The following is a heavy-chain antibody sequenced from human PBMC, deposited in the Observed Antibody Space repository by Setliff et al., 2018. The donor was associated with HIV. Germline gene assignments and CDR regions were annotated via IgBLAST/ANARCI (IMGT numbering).Heavy chain of an antibody. V-gene: IGHV4-28*01. CDR1: GYSISSSYW. CDR2: IYKGGST. Sequence: SETLSLTCVVSGYSISSSYWWGWIGQPPGKGLEWIGWIGYIYKGGSTYYNPSLKSRVTMSEDTSKNQFSLKLRSVTAVDTAVYYCARSALWFGEADWYFDLWGRGTLVTVSS. D-gene: IGHD3-10*01. J-gene: IGHJ2*01. CDR3: ARSALWFGEADWYFDL.